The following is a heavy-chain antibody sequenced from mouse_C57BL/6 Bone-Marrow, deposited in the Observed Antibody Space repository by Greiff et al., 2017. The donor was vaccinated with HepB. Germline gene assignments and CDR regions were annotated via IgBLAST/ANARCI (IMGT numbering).Heavy chain of an antibody. J-gene: IGHJ1*03. Sequence: VQLQQPGAELVKPGASVKLSCKASGYTFTSYWMHWVKQRPGQGLEWIGMIHPNSGSTNYNEKFKSKATLTVDKSSSTAYMQLSSLTSEDSAVYYCARKGSSYVGLYFDVWGTGTTVTVSS. V-gene: IGHV1-64*01. CDR2: IHPNSGST. D-gene: IGHD1-1*01. CDR1: GYTFTSYW. CDR3: ARKGSSYVGLYFDV.